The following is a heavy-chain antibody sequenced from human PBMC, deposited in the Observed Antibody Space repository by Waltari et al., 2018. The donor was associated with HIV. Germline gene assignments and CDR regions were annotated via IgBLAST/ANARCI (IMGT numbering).Heavy chain of an antibody. J-gene: IGHJ4*02. CDR1: YGSFSNYH. CDR2: IDRSGST. D-gene: IGHD3-10*01. CDR3: ARGRVPFRAIRGLITRSAFY. Sequence: QVQLQQWGAGLLKPSETLSLTCAFFYGSFSNYHWNWLRQVSGKGLEWIGEIDRSGSTNSNPSFKSRLTMSIDMSKTHFSLKLTSVTAADTAVYYCARGRVPFRAIRGLITRSAFYWGRGTPVTVAS. V-gene: IGHV4-34*02.